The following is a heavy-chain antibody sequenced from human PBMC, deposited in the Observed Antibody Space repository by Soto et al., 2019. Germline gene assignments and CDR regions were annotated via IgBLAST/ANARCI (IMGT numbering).Heavy chain of an antibody. CDR1: GGSVSSGSYY. Sequence: QVQLQESGPGLVKPSETLSLTCTVSGGSVSSGSYYWSWIRQPPGKGLEWIGYIYYSGSTNYNPSLKSRVTISVDTSKNQFSLKLSSVTAADTAVYYCARGKLVQRSRFSMGSSHDYWGQGTLVTVSS. D-gene: IGHD6-6*01. J-gene: IGHJ4*02. CDR3: ARGKLVQRSRFSMGSSHDY. CDR2: IYYSGST. V-gene: IGHV4-61*01.